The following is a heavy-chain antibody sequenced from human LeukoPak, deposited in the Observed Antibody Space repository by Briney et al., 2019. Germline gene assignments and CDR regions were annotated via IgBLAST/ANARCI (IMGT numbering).Heavy chain of an antibody. D-gene: IGHD3-16*01. CDR3: ARYEGSRLNNMDV. J-gene: IGHJ6*03. Sequence: GESLKISCVASGYSFTNFWIAWVRQMPGKGLEWMGIIYPGDSSVKYNPSFEGQVSFSSDKSISTAYLQWSSLKASDTAIYFCARYEGSRLNNMDVWGKGTTVTVSS. V-gene: IGHV5-51*01. CDR1: GYSFTNFW. CDR2: IYPGDSSV.